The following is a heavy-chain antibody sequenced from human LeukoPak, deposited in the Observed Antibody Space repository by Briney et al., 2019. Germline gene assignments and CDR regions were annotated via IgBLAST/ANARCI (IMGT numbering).Heavy chain of an antibody. D-gene: IGHD1-26*01. Sequence: PSQTLSLTCTVSGGSISSYYWSWIRQPPGKGLEWIGYIYYSGSTNYNPSLKSRVTISVDTSKNQFSLKLSSVTAADTAVYYCARHPPGVGSFRPNFDYWGQGTLVTVSS. CDR3: ARHPPGVGSFRPNFDY. V-gene: IGHV4-59*08. CDR2: IYYSGST. J-gene: IGHJ4*02. CDR1: GGSISSYY.